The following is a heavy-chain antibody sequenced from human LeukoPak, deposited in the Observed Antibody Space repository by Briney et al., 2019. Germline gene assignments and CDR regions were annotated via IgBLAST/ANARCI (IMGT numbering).Heavy chain of an antibody. V-gene: IGHV1-18*04. CDR3: ARVETMIRRGYDYYYYGMDV. CDR2: ISGYNGNT. D-gene: IGHD3-10*01. CDR1: GYTFITYC. Sequence: ASVMVFCKDSGYTFITYCFSWLRQDPGQRLEWLGWISGYNGNTNYAQKVQGRVTMTTDTSTSTAYMELRSLRSDDTAVYYCARVETMIRRGYDYYYYGMDVWGKGTTVTVSA. J-gene: IGHJ6*04.